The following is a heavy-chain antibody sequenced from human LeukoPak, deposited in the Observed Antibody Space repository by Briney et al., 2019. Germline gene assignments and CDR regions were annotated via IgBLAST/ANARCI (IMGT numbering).Heavy chain of an antibody. CDR1: GFTFRSYG. J-gene: IGHJ4*02. CDR3: ARELPPLEKYYFDY. Sequence: GGSLRLSCAASGFTFRSYGMHCVRQAPGKGLQWVAVIWYDGSNKYYADSVKGRFTISRDNSKDTLSLQMNSLRAEDTAVYYCARELPPLEKYYFDYWGQGTLVTVSS. D-gene: IGHD3-3*01. CDR2: IWYDGSNK. V-gene: IGHV3-33*01.